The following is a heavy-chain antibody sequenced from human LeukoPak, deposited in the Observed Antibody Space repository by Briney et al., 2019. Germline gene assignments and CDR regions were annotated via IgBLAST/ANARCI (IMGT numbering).Heavy chain of an antibody. Sequence: SETLSLTCAVYGGSFSGYYWSWIRQPPGKGLEWIGEINHSGSTNYNPSLKSRVTISVDTSKNQFSLKLSSVTAADTAVYYCAILPMRYYYYMDVWGKGTTVTVS. J-gene: IGHJ6*03. CDR1: GGSFSGYY. CDR2: INHSGST. CDR3: AILPMRYYYYMDV. V-gene: IGHV4-34*01.